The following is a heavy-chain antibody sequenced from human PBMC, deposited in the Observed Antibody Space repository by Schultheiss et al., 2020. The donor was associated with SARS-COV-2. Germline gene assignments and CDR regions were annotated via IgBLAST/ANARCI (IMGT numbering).Heavy chain of an antibody. Sequence: GGSLRLSCAASGFTFSSYAMHWVRQAPGKGLEWVAVISYDGSNKYYADSVKGRFTISRDNCKNTLYVQMHSLRAEDTAVYYCARDTEWQSRLGYYYGMDVWGQGTTVTVSS. J-gene: IGHJ6*02. V-gene: IGHV3-30-3*01. CDR2: ISYDGSNK. CDR3: ARDTEWQSRLGYYYGMDV. D-gene: IGHD3-3*01. CDR1: GFTFSSYA.